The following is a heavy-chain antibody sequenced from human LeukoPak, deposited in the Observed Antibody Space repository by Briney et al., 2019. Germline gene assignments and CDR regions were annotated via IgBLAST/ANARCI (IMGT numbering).Heavy chain of an antibody. D-gene: IGHD5-18*01. CDR3: ARSQGPYTYGSFDY. CDR2: IYPGDSDT. V-gene: IGHV5-51*01. J-gene: IGHJ4*02. CDR1: GYSFTSYW. Sequence: GESLKISCKVSGYSFTSYWIGWVRQMPGKGLEWMGIIYPGDSDTRYSPSFQGQVTILADKSITTAYLQWSSLKASDTAMYYCARSQGPYTYGSFDYWGQGTLVTVSS.